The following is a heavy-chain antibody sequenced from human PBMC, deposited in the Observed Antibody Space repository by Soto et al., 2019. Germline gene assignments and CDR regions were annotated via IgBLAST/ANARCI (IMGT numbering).Heavy chain of an antibody. CDR3: ARQIFYDFWSGSYYFDY. D-gene: IGHD3-3*01. Sequence: SETLSLTCTVSGGSISSYYWSWIRQPPGKGLEWIGYIYYSGSTNYNPSLKSRVTISVDTSKNQFSLKLSSVTAADTAVYYCARQIFYDFWSGSYYFDYWGQGTLVTVSS. CDR1: GGSISSYY. V-gene: IGHV4-59*08. CDR2: IYYSGST. J-gene: IGHJ4*02.